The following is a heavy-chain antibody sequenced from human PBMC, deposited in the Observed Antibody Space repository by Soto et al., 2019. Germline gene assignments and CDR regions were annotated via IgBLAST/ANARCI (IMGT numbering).Heavy chain of an antibody. Sequence: QVQLQESGPGLVKPSETLSLTCTVSGGSISSYYWSWIRQPPGKGLEWIGYIYYSGSTNYNPSLNSRVAVSVDLSKNQFALKLSSVTAADTAVYYCARDRWGEDGSGSYSLDYWGQGTLVTVSS. CDR1: GGSISSYY. CDR3: ARDRWGEDGSGSYSLDY. CDR2: IYYSGST. V-gene: IGHV4-59*01. D-gene: IGHD3-10*01. J-gene: IGHJ4*02.